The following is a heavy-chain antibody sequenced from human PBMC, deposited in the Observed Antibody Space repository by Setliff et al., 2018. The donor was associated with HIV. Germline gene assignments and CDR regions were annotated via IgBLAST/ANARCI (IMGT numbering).Heavy chain of an antibody. V-gene: IGHV1-3*01. CDR1: GYTFTTYG. D-gene: IGHD1-1*01. Sequence: ASVKVSCKASGYTFTTYGVNWVRQAPGQRLEWMGWIHAGNGYTKYSQKFQGRVTFTRDTSASAAYMDLSSLRSEDTAVYYCAREFPGGTKGFDYWGQGTLVTVSS. CDR3: AREFPGGTKGFDY. J-gene: IGHJ4*02. CDR2: IHAGNGYT.